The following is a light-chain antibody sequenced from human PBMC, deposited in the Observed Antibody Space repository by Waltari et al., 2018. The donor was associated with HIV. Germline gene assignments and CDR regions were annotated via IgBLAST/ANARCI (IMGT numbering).Light chain of an antibody. J-gene: IGKJ2*01. CDR3: QQYYSTPPHT. Sequence: DIVMTQSPDSLAVSLGERATINCKSSQSVLYSSNNKNYLAWYQQKPGQPPKLLIYWASTRESGVPDRFSGSESGTDFTLTISSLQAEDVAVYYCQQYYSTPPHTFGQGTKLEIK. V-gene: IGKV4-1*01. CDR1: QSVLYSSNNKNY. CDR2: WAS.